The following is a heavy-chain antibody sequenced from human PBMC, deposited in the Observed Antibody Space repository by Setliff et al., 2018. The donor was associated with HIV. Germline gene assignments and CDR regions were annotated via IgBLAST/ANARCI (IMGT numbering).Heavy chain of an antibody. J-gene: IGHJ3*02. Sequence: SVKVTCKASGGTSSTHAMNWVRQAPGQGLEWRGQIISILDITTYAQQLQGRVTITADESTSTFYMELSSLRSADTAVYYCAGPRGDEAFDIWGQGTKVTVSS. CDR2: IISILDIT. V-gene: IGHV1-69*10. CDR1: GGTSSTHA. D-gene: IGHD3-10*01. CDR3: AGPRGDEAFDI.